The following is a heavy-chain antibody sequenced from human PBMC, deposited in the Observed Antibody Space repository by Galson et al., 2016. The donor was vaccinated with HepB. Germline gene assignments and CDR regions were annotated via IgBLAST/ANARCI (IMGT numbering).Heavy chain of an antibody. V-gene: IGHV3-30*18. CDR3: AKRHEFCPPVGCSVDY. Sequence: SLRLSCAGSGFLFRGYGMHWVRQAPGKGLEWVAADSMDGRRKFYSGSVRGRFTISRDNSNNMLFLQMDSLRTDDTAVYYCAKRHEFCPPVGCSVDYWGQGTLVSVSS. CDR1: GFLFRGYG. J-gene: IGHJ4*02. D-gene: IGHD3-10*02. CDR2: DSMDGRRK.